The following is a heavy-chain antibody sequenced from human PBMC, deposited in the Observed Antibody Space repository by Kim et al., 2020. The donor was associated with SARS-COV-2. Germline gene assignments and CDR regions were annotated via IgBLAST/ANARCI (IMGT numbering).Heavy chain of an antibody. J-gene: IGHJ5*02. CDR3: ARGQYSSSWVQSPKFDP. D-gene: IGHD6-13*01. Sequence: LKSRVTISVDTSKNQFSLKLSSVTAADTAVYYCARGQYSSSWVQSPKFDPWGQGTLVTVSS. V-gene: IGHV4-31*02.